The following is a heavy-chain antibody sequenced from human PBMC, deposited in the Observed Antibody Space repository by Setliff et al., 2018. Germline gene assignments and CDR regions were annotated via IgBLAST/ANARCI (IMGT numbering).Heavy chain of an antibody. Sequence: PGEALKISCKGSGYSFTTYWIGWVRQMPGKGLEWMGIIYPGDSDTRYSPSFQCQVTISADKSISTAYLQLSSLKASDTAIYYCARALASAGTVYFDYWGQGTLVTVSS. J-gene: IGHJ4*02. V-gene: IGHV5-51*01. CDR3: ARALASAGTVYFDY. D-gene: IGHD6-13*01. CDR2: IYPGDSDT. CDR1: GYSFTTYW.